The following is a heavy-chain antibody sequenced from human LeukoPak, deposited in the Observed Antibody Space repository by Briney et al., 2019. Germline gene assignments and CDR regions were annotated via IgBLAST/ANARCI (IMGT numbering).Heavy chain of an antibody. J-gene: IGHJ4*02. V-gene: IGHV4-34*01. Sequence: PSETLSLTCAVYGGSFSGYYWSWIRQPPGKGLEWIGEINHSGSTNYNPSLKSRVTISVDTSKNQFSLKLSSVTAADTAVYYCARVDYYDSSGYYSYWGQGTLVTVSS. CDR2: INHSGST. CDR1: GGSFSGYY. D-gene: IGHD3-22*01. CDR3: ARVDYYDSSGYYSY.